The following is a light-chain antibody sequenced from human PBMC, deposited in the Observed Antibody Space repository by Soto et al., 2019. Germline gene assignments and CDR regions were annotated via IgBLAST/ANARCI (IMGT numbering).Light chain of an antibody. CDR3: QQYGSSPVT. Sequence: EIVLTQSPGTLSLSPGERATLSCRASQSVSSSYLAWYQQKPGQAPGLLIYGASSRATGIPDRFSGSGSGTDFTLTISRLEPEDFAVYYCQQYGSSPVTFGQGTRWRL. J-gene: IGKJ5*01. CDR2: GAS. V-gene: IGKV3-20*01. CDR1: QSVSSSY.